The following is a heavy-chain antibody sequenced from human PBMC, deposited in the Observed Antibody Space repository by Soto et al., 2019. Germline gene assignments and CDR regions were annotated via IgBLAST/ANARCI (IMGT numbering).Heavy chain of an antibody. Sequence: SETLSLTCAVYGGSFSGYYWSWIRQPPGKGLEWIGEINHSGSTNYNPSLKSRVTISVDTSKNQFSLKLSSVTAADTAVYYCARRLRGPSGSYLSWSHFDYWGQGTLVTVSS. D-gene: IGHD3-10*01. V-gene: IGHV4-34*01. CDR3: ARRLRGPSGSYLSWSHFDY. J-gene: IGHJ4*02. CDR1: GGSFSGYY. CDR2: INHSGST.